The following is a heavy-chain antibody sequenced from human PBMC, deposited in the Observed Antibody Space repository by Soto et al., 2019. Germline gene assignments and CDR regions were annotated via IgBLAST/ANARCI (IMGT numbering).Heavy chain of an antibody. J-gene: IGHJ4*02. CDR2: FIPVYRTL. D-gene: IGHD3-3*01. CDR1: GGSFGKSA. CDR3: ATGVIWIGYFTVDS. Sequence: SVNVSCKASGGSFGKSAINWVRQTPGQGLEWLGGFIPVYRTLNYAQKFQGRVTITADESTGTVYMTLSSLASDDTAVYYCATGVIWIGYFTVDSWGQGTRVTVSS. V-gene: IGHV1-69*13.